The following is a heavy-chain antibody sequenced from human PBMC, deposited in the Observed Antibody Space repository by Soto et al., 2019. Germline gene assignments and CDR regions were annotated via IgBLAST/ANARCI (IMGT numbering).Heavy chain of an antibody. V-gene: IGHV1-2*04. CDR1: GYTFTGYD. CDR3: ARTHCISISCYVGSWDY. J-gene: IGHJ4*02. Sequence: QVQLVQSGAEVKKPGASVKVSCKASGYTFTGYDMHWVRQAPGQGLEWMGWISPNSGDTNYAQKFQGWVTMTRDTSISTAYMELCRLRSDDTAVYYCARTHCISISCYVGSWDYWGQGTLVTVSS. CDR2: ISPNSGDT. D-gene: IGHD2-2*01.